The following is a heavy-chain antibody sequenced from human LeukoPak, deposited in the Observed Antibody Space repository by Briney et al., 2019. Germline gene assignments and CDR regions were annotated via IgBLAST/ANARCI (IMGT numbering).Heavy chain of an antibody. J-gene: IGHJ4*02. V-gene: IGHV3-23*01. CDR1: GITFTNFG. D-gene: IGHD1-1*01. CDR3: AKGHSAHGTGFDG. Sequence: GGSLRLSCAASGITFTNFGMSWVRQAPGKGLEWVSGISGSGDTTYYADSVKGRFTISRDNFKNTLYLQMNSLRVEDTAVYYCAKGHSAHGTGFDGWGQGTLVIASS. CDR2: ISGSGDTT.